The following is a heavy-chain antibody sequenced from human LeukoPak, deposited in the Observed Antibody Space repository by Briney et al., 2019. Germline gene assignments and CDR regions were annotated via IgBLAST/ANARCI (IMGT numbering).Heavy chain of an antibody. J-gene: IGHJ5*02. CDR2: IGSSGDNT. CDR3: ASLKDGYLYNWFDP. Sequence: PGGSLRLSCAASGFPFPFYAMTWFRQAPGKGLEWVSGIGSSGDNTYYADSVKGRFTISRDNSKNTLFLQMNSLRAEDTAVYYCASLKDGYLYNWFDPWGQGTLVTVSS. CDR1: GFPFPFYA. V-gene: IGHV3-23*01. D-gene: IGHD5-18*01.